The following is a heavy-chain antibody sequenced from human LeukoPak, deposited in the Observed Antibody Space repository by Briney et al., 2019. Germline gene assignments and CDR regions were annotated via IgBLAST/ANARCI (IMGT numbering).Heavy chain of an antibody. Sequence: ASVKVSCKASGYTLTGYYMHWVRQDPGQGLEWMGWINPNSGGTNYAQKFQGRVTMTRDTSISTAYMELSRLRSDDTAVYYCASPSFYGDYGNAFDIWGQGTMVTVSS. J-gene: IGHJ3*02. CDR3: ASPSFYGDYGNAFDI. D-gene: IGHD4-17*01. V-gene: IGHV1-2*02. CDR1: GYTLTGYY. CDR2: INPNSGGT.